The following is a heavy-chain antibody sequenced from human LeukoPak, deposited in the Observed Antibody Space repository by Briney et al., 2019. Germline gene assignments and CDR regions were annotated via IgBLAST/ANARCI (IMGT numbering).Heavy chain of an antibody. CDR3: AKVPTVTTDTYAFDI. V-gene: IGHV3-30*18. J-gene: IGHJ3*02. D-gene: IGHD4-17*01. CDR2: ISYDGSNK. Sequence: PGRSLRLSCAASGFTFSSYGMHWVRQAPGKGLEWVAVISYDGSNKYYADSVKGRFTISRDNSKNTLYLQMNSLRAEDTAVYYCAKVPTVTTDTYAFDIWGQGTMVTVSS. CDR1: GFTFSSYG.